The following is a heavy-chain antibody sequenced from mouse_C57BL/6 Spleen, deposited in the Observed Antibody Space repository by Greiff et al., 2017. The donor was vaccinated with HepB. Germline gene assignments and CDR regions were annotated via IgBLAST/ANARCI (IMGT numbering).Heavy chain of an antibody. CDR1: GFTFSDYY. J-gene: IGHJ1*03. V-gene: IGHV5-16*01. CDR2: INYDGSST. CDR3: ARDQHYYGRGWYFDV. D-gene: IGHD1-1*01. Sequence: EVQLVESEGGLVQPGSSMKLSCTASGFTFSDYYMAWVRQVPEKGLEWVANINYDGSSTYYLDSLKSRFIISRDNAKNILYLQMSSLKSEDTATYYCARDQHYYGRGWYFDVWGTGTTVTVSS.